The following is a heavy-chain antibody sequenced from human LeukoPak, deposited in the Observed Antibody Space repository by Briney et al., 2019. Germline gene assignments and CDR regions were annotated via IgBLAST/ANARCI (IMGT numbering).Heavy chain of an antibody. CDR3: ARSLSPHPNNYYDSSGYEGDY. D-gene: IGHD3-22*01. CDR2: INPNSGGT. CDR1: GYTFTGYY. J-gene: IGHJ4*02. Sequence: ASVTVSCKASGYTFTGYYMHWVRQAPGQGLEWMGRINPNSGGTNYAQKFQGRVTMTRDTSISTAYMELSRLRSDDTAVYYCARSLSPHPNNYYDSSGYEGDYWGQGTLVTVSS. V-gene: IGHV1-2*06.